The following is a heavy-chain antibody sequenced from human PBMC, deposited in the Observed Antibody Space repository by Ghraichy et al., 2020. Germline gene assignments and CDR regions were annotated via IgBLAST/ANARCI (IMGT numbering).Heavy chain of an antibody. CDR1: GFTFSSYG. Sequence: GESLNISCAASGFTFSSYGMHWVRQAPGKGLEWVAVIWYDGSNKYYADSVKGRFTISRDNSKNTLYLQMNSLRAEDTAVYYCARTYNLGSGYYAHDYWGQGTLVTVSS. V-gene: IGHV3-33*08. CDR2: IWYDGSNK. D-gene: IGHD3-22*01. J-gene: IGHJ4*02. CDR3: ARTYNLGSGYYAHDY.